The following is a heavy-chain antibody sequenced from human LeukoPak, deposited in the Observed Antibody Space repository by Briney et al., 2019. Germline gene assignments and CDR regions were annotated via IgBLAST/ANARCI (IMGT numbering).Heavy chain of an antibody. V-gene: IGHV3-9*01. Sequence: GWSLRLSCAFFGFNFDDYAMHWVRQAPGKGLEWVSGISWGSGSLVYAGSVKGRFTISRDNAKNSLYLQMTSLRVEDTAVYYCAKEKSGSWYDFDNWGQGTLVTVSS. J-gene: IGHJ4*02. CDR1: GFNFDDYA. CDR3: AKEKSGSWYDFDN. D-gene: IGHD6-13*01. CDR2: ISWGSGSL.